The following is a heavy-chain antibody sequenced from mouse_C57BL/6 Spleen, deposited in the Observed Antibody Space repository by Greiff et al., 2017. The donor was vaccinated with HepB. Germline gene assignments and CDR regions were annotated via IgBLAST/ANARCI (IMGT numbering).Heavy chain of an antibody. Sequence: QVQLKESGPELVKPGASVKISCKASGYAFSSSWMNWVKQRPGKGLEWIGRIYPGDGDTNYNGKFKGKATLTADKSSSTAYMQLISLTSEDSAVYCCAREGPGYVDGWGTGTTVTVSS. CDR3: AREGPGYVDG. V-gene: IGHV1-82*01. J-gene: IGHJ1*03. CDR1: GYAFSSSW. CDR2: IYPGDGDT.